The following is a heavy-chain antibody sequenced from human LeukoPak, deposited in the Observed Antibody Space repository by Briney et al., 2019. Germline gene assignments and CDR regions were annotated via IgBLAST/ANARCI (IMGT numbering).Heavy chain of an antibody. D-gene: IGHD6-13*01. Sequence: GGSLRLSCAASGFTFSSYTMNWVRQAPGKGLEWVAVISFDGSNKYYADSVKGRFTISRDNSKNTLYLQMNSLRAEDTAVYYCARVAHSSSWYGGRWFDPWGQGTLVTVSS. CDR1: GFTFSSYT. CDR3: ARVAHSSSWYGGRWFDP. J-gene: IGHJ5*02. CDR2: ISFDGSNK. V-gene: IGHV3-30*04.